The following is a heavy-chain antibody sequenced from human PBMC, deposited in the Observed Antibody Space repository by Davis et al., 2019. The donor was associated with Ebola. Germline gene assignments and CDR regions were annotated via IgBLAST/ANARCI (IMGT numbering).Heavy chain of an antibody. Sequence: ASVKVSCKASGYTFTNYGITWVRQAPGQGLEWMGWTNPHNGNTNYAQNVQGRVIMTSDPATTTAYMEVGSLRSDDTAVYYCARAQFPTTSDHWGQGTLVTVSS. D-gene: IGHD1-1*01. CDR1: GYTFTNYG. CDR2: TNPHNGNT. V-gene: IGHV1-18*04. J-gene: IGHJ4*02. CDR3: ARAQFPTTSDH.